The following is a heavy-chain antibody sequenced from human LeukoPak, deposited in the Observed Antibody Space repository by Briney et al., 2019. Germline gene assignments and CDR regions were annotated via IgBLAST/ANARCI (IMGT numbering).Heavy chain of an antibody. Sequence: ASVKVSCKASGYTFTSYYMHWVRQAPGQGLEWMGIINPSGGSTSCAQKFQGRVTMTRDTSTSTVYMELSSLRSEDTAVYYCARDWSYCGGDCSTPSDGAFDIWGQGTMVTVSS. CDR3: ARDWSYCGGDCSTPSDGAFDI. J-gene: IGHJ3*02. CDR2: INPSGGST. D-gene: IGHD2-21*02. V-gene: IGHV1-46*01. CDR1: GYTFTSYY.